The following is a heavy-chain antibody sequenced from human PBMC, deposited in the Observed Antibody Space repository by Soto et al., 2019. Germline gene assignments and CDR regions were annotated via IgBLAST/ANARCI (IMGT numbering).Heavy chain of an antibody. CDR1: GYTLTELS. D-gene: IGHD3-22*01. V-gene: IGHV1-24*01. Sequence: RASVKVSCKVSGYTLTELSMHWVRQAPGKGLEWMGGFDPEDGETIYAQKFQGRVTMTEDTSTDTAYMELSSLRSEDTAVYYCATATYYYDSSGSLLVFGPWGQGTLVTVSS. CDR3: ATATYYYDSSGSLLVFGP. J-gene: IGHJ5*02. CDR2: FDPEDGET.